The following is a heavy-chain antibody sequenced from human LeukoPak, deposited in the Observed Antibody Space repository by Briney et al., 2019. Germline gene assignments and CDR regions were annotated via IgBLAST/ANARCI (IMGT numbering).Heavy chain of an antibody. J-gene: IGHJ4*02. CDR2: ISGSGGST. D-gene: IGHD3-10*01. Sequence: GGSLRLSCAASGFTFSSYGMSWVRQAPGKGLEWVSAISGSGGSTYYADSVKGRFTISRDNSKNTLYLQMNSLRAEDTAVYYCTCGSGSYSSLDYWGQGTLVTVSS. CDR3: TCGSGSYSSLDY. CDR1: GFTFSSYG. V-gene: IGHV3-23*01.